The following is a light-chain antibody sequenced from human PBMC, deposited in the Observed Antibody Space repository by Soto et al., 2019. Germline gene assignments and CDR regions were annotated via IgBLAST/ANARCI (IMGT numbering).Light chain of an antibody. CDR1: PLTRQY. Sequence: SYELTQPPSMSVSPGQTARITCSGDPLTRQYVYWYQQKPGQAPLLVIYKDNERPSGIPERFSGSTSGTTGTLIISGVRAEDEADYYCQTADNSGTFLLFAGGTKLTVL. CDR3: QTADNSGTFLL. J-gene: IGLJ3*02. CDR2: KDN. V-gene: IGLV3-25*02.